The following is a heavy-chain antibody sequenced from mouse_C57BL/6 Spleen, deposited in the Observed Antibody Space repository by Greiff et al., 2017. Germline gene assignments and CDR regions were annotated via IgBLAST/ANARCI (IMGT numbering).Heavy chain of an antibody. Sequence: EVQRVESGPELVKPGASVKIPCKASGYTFTDYNMDWVKQSHGKSLEWIGDINPNNGGTIYNQKFKGKATLTVDKSSSTAYMELRSLTSEDTAVYYCARLRVRFFDYWGQGTTLTVAS. V-gene: IGHV1-18*01. CDR1: GYTFTDYN. J-gene: IGHJ2*01. CDR3: ARLRVRFFDY. CDR2: INPNNGGT.